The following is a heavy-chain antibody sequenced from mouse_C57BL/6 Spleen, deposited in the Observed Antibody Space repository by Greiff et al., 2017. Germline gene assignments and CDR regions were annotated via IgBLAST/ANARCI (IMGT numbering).Heavy chain of an antibody. D-gene: IGHD2-5*01. V-gene: IGHV1-69*01. J-gene: IGHJ3*01. CDR2: IDPTDSYT. CDR1: GYTFTSYW. CDR3: ARCYYSNFAWFAY. Sequence: QVQLQQPGAELVMPGASVKLSCKASGYTFTSYWMHWVKQRPGQGLEWIGEIDPTDSYTNYNQKFKGKSTLTVNKSSSTAYMQLRSLTSEDSAVYYCARCYYSNFAWFAYWGQGTLVTVSA.